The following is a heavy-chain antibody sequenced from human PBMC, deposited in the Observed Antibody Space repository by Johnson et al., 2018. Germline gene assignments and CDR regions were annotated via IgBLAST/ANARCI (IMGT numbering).Heavy chain of an antibody. CDR1: GGTFSSYA. D-gene: IGHD3-3*01. CDR2: IIPILGIA. Sequence: VQLVESGAEVKKPGSSVKVSCKASGGTFSSYAINWVRQAPGQGLEWMGRIIPILGIANYAQKFQERVTITRDMSTSTAYMELSSLRSEDTAGYYCAAGSILVWFGAVDIWGQGTMVTVSS. V-gene: IGHV1-69*09. CDR3: AAGSILVWFGAVDI. J-gene: IGHJ3*02.